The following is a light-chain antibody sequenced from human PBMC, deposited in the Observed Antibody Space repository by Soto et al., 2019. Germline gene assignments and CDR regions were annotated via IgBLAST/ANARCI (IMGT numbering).Light chain of an antibody. V-gene: IGLV2-14*01. Sequence: QSALTQPASVSGSPGQSITISCTGTSSDVGGYNYVSWYQQHPGKAPKLMIYDVSNRPSGVSNRFSGSKSGNTASLTISGLHAEDEAAYYVSSYTSSSTLDVFGGGTKLTVL. CDR2: DVS. CDR1: SSDVGGYNY. CDR3: SSYTSSSTLDV. J-gene: IGLJ2*01.